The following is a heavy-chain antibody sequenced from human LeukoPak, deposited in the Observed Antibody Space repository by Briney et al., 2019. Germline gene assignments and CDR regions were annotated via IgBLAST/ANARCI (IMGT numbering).Heavy chain of an antibody. CDR2: ISSSGSTI. CDR3: ARDRVYSGYDWYFDY. J-gene: IGHJ4*02. CDR1: GFTFSSYE. D-gene: IGHD5-12*01. V-gene: IGHV3-48*03. Sequence: PGGSLRLSCAASGFTFSSYEMNWVRQAPGKGLEWVSYISSSGSTIYYSDSVKGRFTISRDNAKNSLYLQMNSLRAEDTAVYYCARDRVYSGYDWYFDYWGQGTLVTVSS.